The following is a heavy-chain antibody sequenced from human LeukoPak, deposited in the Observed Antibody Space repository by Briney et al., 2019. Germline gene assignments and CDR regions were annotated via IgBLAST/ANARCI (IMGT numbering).Heavy chain of an antibody. CDR3: ARLFDS. CDR2: IFYSGNT. J-gene: IGHJ4*02. V-gene: IGHV4-39*01. CDR1: VGSISGSTYY. Sequence: SETLSLTCTVSVGSISGSTYYWGWVRQPPGEGLEWIGKIFYSGNTYYSASLQSRVTMSADTSKNQFSLRLSSVTAADTPLYSCARLFDSWGQGIQVTVSS.